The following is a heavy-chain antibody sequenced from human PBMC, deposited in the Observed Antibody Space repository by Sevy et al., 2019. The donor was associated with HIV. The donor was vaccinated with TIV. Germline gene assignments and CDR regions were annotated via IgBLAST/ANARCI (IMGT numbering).Heavy chain of an antibody. D-gene: IGHD4-17*01. J-gene: IGHJ6*02. CDR1: GFTFKSYG. V-gene: IGHV3-30*02. Sequence: GGSLRLSCAASGFTFKSYGMHWVRQAPGKGLEWVTFIRNDGSTKYYADSVRGRFTDSRDNSKNTLYLHMNSLRPEDKAVYYCVKGPHPAVTTSYALDVWGQGTTVTVSS. CDR3: VKGPHPAVTTSYALDV. CDR2: IRNDGSTK.